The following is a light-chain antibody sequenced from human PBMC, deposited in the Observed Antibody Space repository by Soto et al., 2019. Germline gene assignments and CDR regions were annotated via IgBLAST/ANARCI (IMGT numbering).Light chain of an antibody. CDR3: QQYYNTPYT. CDR2: WAS. J-gene: IGKJ2*01. Sequence: DIVMTQSPDSLAVSLGERATFNCKSSQSVLYSSNNKNYLAWYQQKPGQPPKLIIHWASTRESGVPDRFSGSGSRTDFTLTISSLQAEDVAVYYCQQYYNTPYTFGQGTKLEIK. V-gene: IGKV4-1*01. CDR1: QSVLYSSNNKNY.